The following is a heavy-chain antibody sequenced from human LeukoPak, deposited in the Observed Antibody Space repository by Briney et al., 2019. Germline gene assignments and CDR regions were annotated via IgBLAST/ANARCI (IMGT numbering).Heavy chain of an antibody. CDR2: VKSKSDGGTI. V-gene: IGHV3-15*01. CDR1: GLTFSSYW. J-gene: IGHJ4*02. CDR3: TTDRGIAVRPLFDY. Sequence: GGSLRLSCAASGLTFSSYWMSWVRQAPGKGLEWVGRVKSKSDGGTIDYGAPVKGRFTISRDDSKNMLYLQMNSLQTEDTAVYYCTTDRGIAVRPLFDYWGQGTLVTVSS. D-gene: IGHD6-19*01.